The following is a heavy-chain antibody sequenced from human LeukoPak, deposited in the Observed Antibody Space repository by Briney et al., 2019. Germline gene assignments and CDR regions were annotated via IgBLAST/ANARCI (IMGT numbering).Heavy chain of an antibody. J-gene: IGHJ4*02. V-gene: IGHV4-34*01. CDR2: INHSGST. CDR3: ARRPAKTYYYDSSGYYPYYFDY. D-gene: IGHD3-22*01. Sequence: SETLSLTCAVYGGSFSGYYWSWIRQPPGKGLEWIGEINHSGSTNYNPSLKSRVTISVDTSKNQFSLKLSSVTAADTAVYYCARRPAKTYYYDSSGYYPYYFDYWGQGTLVTVSS. CDR1: GGSFSGYY.